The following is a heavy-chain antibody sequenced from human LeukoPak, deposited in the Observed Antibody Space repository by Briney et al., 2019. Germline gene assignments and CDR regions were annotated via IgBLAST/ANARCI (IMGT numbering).Heavy chain of an antibody. J-gene: IGHJ4*02. CDR2: IYYSGST. CDR3: ARDSWGDW. V-gene: IGHV4-39*07. CDR1: GGSISSSSYY. Sequence: PSETLSLTCTVSGGSISSSSYYWGWIRQPPGKGLEWIGSIYYSGSTYYNPSLKSRVTISVDTSKNQFSLKLSSVTAADTAVYYCARDSWGDWWGQGTLVTVSS. D-gene: IGHD7-27*01.